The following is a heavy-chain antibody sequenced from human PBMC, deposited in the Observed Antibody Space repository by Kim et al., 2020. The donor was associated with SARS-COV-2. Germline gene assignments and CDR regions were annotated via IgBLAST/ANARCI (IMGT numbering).Heavy chain of an antibody. CDR2: ISAYNGNT. J-gene: IGHJ6*02. Sequence: ASVQVSCKASGYTFTSYCISWVRQAPGQGLEWMGWISAYNGNTNYAQKLQGRATMTTDTSTSTAYMELRSLRSDATAVYYCARELYSSSGYSLLHDYYYGMDVWGQGTTVTVSS. D-gene: IGHD6-13*01. CDR1: GYTFTSYC. V-gene: IGHV1-18*04. CDR3: ARELYSSSGYSLLHDYYYGMDV.